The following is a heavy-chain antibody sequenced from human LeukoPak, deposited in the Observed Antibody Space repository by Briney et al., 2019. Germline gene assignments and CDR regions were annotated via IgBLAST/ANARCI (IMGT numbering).Heavy chain of an antibody. D-gene: IGHD3-3*01. CDR3: ASVLRFI. V-gene: IGHV4-34*01. J-gene: IGHJ3*02. CDR1: GGSFGTYY. CDR2: INHSGTT. Sequence: SETLSLTCAVYGGSFGTYYWSWIRQPPGKGLEWIGEINHSGTTNYNPSLKGRVTISVDTSKNQFSLNLNSVTAADTAVYYYASVLRFIWGQGTMVTVSS.